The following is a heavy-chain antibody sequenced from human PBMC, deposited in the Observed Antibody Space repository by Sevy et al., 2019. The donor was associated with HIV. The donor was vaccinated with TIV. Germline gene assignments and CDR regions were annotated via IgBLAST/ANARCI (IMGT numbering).Heavy chain of an antibody. Sequence: GGSLRLSCAASEFMFSTYAMHWVRQAPGKGVEWVAVISYDGSRHYYGESVKGRFTISRDNSKNTLFLQMNSLRLEDTAFYYCARDAGYSTDWYPSDYWGQGTLVTVSS. CDR2: ISYDGSRH. V-gene: IGHV3-30-3*01. CDR1: EFMFSTYA. D-gene: IGHD6-19*01. CDR3: ARDAGYSTDWYPSDY. J-gene: IGHJ4*02.